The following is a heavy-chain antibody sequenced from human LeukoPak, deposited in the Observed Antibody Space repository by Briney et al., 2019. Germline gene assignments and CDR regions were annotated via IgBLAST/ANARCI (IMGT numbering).Heavy chain of an antibody. CDR3: ARGTDESDTGDDFDF. CDR1: GGTISSSKW. V-gene: IGHV4-4*02. Sequence: SGTVSVTCAVPGGTISSSKWCKLVRQPPGEGPEWGGKFYYSGTTNYAQSLKGRVTISLDKSKNTFYMHLRSVTAEDTAVYYCARGTDESDTGDDFDFWGQGTMVTVSS. CDR2: FYYSGTT. J-gene: IGHJ3*01. D-gene: IGHD3-16*01.